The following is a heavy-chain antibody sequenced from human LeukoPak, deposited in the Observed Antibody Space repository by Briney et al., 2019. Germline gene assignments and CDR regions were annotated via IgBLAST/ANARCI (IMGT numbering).Heavy chain of an antibody. J-gene: IGHJ1*01. V-gene: IGHV1-24*01. CDR3: ATSSGVGARGPFQP. CDR2: FDPEDGET. Sequence: GASVKVSCKVSGYTLTELSMHWVRQAPGKGLEWMGGFDPEDGETIYAQKFQGRVTMTEDTSTDTAYMALSSLRSEDTAVYYCATSSGVGARGPFQPWGQGTLVTVS. D-gene: IGHD3-16*01. CDR1: GYTLTELS.